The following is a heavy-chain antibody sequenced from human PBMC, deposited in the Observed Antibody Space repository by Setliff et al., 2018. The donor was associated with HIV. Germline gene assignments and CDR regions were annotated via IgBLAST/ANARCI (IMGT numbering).Heavy chain of an antibody. CDR3: SRGIAVAGHDFANTPGDI. CDR2: VGAVGAPT. J-gene: IGHJ3*02. V-gene: IGHV3-23*01. CDR1: GFNFNSYA. D-gene: IGHD6-19*01. Sequence: PGGSLRLSCAASGFNFNSYAMGWVRQAPGKGLEWVSTVGAVGAPTHYAESFQGHVTISADKSISTAYLQWSSLKASDSAMYYCSRGIAVAGHDFANTPGDIWGQGTMVTVSS.